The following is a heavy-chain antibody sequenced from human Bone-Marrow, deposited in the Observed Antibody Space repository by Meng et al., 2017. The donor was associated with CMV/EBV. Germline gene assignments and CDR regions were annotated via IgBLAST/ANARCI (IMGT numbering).Heavy chain of an antibody. CDR3: ARDRRRSEGIYYGSGRYDSFDY. V-gene: IGHV4-4*07. CDR1: YS. D-gene: IGHD3-16*01. Sequence: YSWRCIRPPADKGLAWFARVFTSGGTHYNPSLTSRVTLSIPTSRHRFSLKLYFVTAADTAMYYCARDRRRSEGIYYGSGRYDSFDYWGQGRLVTVSS. CDR2: VFTSGGT. J-gene: IGHJ4*02.